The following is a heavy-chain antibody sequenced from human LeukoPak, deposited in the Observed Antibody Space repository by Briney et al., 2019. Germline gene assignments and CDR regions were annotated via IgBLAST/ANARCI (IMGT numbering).Heavy chain of an antibody. CDR2: IYYSGST. CDR1: GGSISSYY. CDR3: ARVPYSSSSPALDY. J-gene: IGHJ4*02. V-gene: IGHV4-59*01. Sequence: SETLSLTCTVSGGSISSYYWSWIRQPPGKGLDWIGYIYYSGSTNYNPSLKSRVTISVDTSKNQFSLKLSSVTAADTAVYYCARVPYSSSSPALDYWGQGTLVTVSS. D-gene: IGHD6-6*01.